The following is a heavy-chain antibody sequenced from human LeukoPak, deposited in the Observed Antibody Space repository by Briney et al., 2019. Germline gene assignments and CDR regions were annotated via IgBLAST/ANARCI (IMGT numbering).Heavy chain of an antibody. CDR3: ARDQWELGALDY. CDR1: GFTFSSYG. V-gene: IGHV3-33*01. J-gene: IGHJ4*02. D-gene: IGHD1-26*01. CDR2: IWYDGSNK. Sequence: RGSLRLSCAASGFTFSSYGMHWVRQAPGKGLEWVAVIWYDGSNKYYADSVKGRFTISRDNSKNTLYLQMNSLRAEDTAVYYCARDQWELGALDYWGQGTLVTVSS.